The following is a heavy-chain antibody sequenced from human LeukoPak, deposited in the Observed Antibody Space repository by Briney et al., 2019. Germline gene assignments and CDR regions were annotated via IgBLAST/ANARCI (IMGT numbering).Heavy chain of an antibody. J-gene: IGHJ4*02. D-gene: IGHD4-23*01. CDR3: ARVRSYYGGNSVFDY. V-gene: IGHV4-4*07. Sequence: SETLSLTCTVSGGSISSYYWSWIRQPAGKGLEWIGRIYTSGSTNYNPSLKSRVTMSVDTSKNQFSLKLSSVTAADTAMYYCARVRSYYGGNSVFDYWGQGTLVTVSS. CDR2: IYTSGST. CDR1: GGSISSYY.